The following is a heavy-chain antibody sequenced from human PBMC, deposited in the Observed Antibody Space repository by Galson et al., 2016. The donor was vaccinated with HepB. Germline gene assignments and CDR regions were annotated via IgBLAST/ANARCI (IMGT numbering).Heavy chain of an antibody. CDR3: VRLPSNYYGSGSYYKGRYEFDF. CDR1: GYLFITYW. V-gene: IGHV5-51*01. J-gene: IGHJ4*02. CDR2: IYPGDSDT. D-gene: IGHD3-10*01. Sequence: QSGAEVKKPGESLKIPCQASGYLFITYWIGWVRQMPGKGLAWMGIIYPGDSDTKYNPSFQGRVTISPDKSFNIAYLQWSRLKASDTAMYYCVRLPSNYYGSGSYYKGRYEFDFWGRGTLVTVSS.